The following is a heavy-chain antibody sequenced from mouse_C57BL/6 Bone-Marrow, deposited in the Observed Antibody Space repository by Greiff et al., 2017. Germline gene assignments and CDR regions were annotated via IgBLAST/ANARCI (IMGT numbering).Heavy chain of an antibody. CDR1: GYTFTSYG. CDR2: IYPRSGNT. D-gene: IGHD3-2*01. CDR3: AERQLYAMDY. V-gene: IGHV1-81*01. Sequence: VKLVESGAELARPGASVKLSCKASGYTFTSYGISWVKQRTGQGLEWIGEIYPRSGNTYYNEKFKGKATLTADKSSSTAYMELRSLTSEDSAVYFCAERQLYAMDYWGQGTSVTVSS. J-gene: IGHJ4*01.